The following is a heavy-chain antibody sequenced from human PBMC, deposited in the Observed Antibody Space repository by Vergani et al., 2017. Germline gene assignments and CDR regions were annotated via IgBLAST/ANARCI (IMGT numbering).Heavy chain of an antibody. Sequence: QVQLVQSGAEVKKPGSSVKVSCKASGGTFSSYTISWVRQAPGQGLEWMGRIIPILGIANYAQKFQGRVTITADKSTSTAYMELSSLRSEDTAVYYCASSGEELPQTGYYYYXMDVWGKGTTVTVSS. J-gene: IGHJ6*03. V-gene: IGHV1-69*02. CDR1: GGTFSSYT. CDR2: IIPILGIA. CDR3: ASSGEELPQTGYYYYXMDV. D-gene: IGHD1-26*01.